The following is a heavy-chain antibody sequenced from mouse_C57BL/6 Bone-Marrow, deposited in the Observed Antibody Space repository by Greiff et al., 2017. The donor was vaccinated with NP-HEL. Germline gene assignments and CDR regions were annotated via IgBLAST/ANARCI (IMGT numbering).Heavy chain of an antibody. CDR1: GYTFTSYW. Sequence: VQLQQPGAELVKPGASVKLSCKASGYTFTSYWMQWVKQRPGQGLEWIGEIDPSDSYTNYNQKFKGKATLTVDTSSSTAYMQLSSLTSEDSAVYYCARGDINTVVALHWYFDVWGTGTTVTVSS. V-gene: IGHV1-50*01. D-gene: IGHD1-1*01. CDR3: ARGDINTVVALHWYFDV. J-gene: IGHJ1*03. CDR2: IDPSDSYT.